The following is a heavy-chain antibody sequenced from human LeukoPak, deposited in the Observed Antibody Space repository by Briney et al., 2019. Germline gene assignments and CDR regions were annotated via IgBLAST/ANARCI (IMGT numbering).Heavy chain of an antibody. J-gene: IGHJ4*02. CDR2: IYSSGRT. V-gene: IGHV4-59*11. CDR1: GGSISGHY. CDR3: ARQGSSWYMRTYYFDY. D-gene: IGHD6-13*01. Sequence: SETLSLTCTVSGGSISGHYWSWIRQSPGQGLEWIGYIYSSGRTNYNPSLKSRVTISADTSKNQFSLKVYSVTAADTAVYYCARQGSSWYMRTYYFDYWGQGTLVTVSS.